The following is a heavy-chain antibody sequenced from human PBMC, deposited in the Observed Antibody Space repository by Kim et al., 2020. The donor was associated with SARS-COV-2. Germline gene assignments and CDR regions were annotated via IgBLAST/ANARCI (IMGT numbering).Heavy chain of an antibody. CDR3: ARQPYYDILTGYSNWFDP. CDR2: IDPSDSYT. Sequence: GESLKISCKGSGYSFTSYWISWVRQMPGKGLEWMGRIDPSDSYTNYSPSFQGHVTISADKSISTAYLQWSSLKASDTAMYYCARQPYYDILTGYSNWFDPWGQGTLVTVSS. V-gene: IGHV5-10-1*01. J-gene: IGHJ5*02. CDR1: GYSFTSYW. D-gene: IGHD3-9*01.